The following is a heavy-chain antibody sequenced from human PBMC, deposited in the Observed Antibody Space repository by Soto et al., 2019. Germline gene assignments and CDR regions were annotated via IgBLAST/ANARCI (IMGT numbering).Heavy chain of an antibody. Sequence: GASVKVSCKASGYTFTGYYMHWVRQAPGQGLEWMGWINPNSGGTNYAQKFQGWVTMTRDTSISKAYMELSRLISDDSAVYYFSIESLLRYFDWSEYYFDYWGQGTLVTVSS. CDR1: GYTFTGYY. D-gene: IGHD3-9*01. CDR2: INPNSGGT. CDR3: SIESLLRYFDWSEYYFDY. V-gene: IGHV1-2*04. J-gene: IGHJ4*02.